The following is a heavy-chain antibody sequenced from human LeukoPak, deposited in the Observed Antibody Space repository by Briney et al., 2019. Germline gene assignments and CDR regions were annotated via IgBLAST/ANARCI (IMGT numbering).Heavy chain of an antibody. CDR3: ARDPTAYSSSWYRGFFDY. J-gene: IGHJ4*02. CDR1: GFTFSDYY. CDR2: ISSSGSTI. V-gene: IGHV3-11*01. D-gene: IGHD6-13*01. Sequence: GGSLRLSCAASGFTFSDYYMSWIRQAPGKGLEWVSYISSSGSTIYYADSVKGRLTISRDNAKNSLYLQMNSLRAEDTAVYYCARDPTAYSSSWYRGFFDYWGQGTLVTVSS.